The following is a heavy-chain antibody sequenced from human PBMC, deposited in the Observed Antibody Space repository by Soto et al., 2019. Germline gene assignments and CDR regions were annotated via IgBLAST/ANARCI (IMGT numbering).Heavy chain of an antibody. V-gene: IGHV3-23*01. Sequence: EAQLLESGGGLVKSGGSLRLSCVASGFTFSKYAMTWVRQAPGKGLEWVSSISSNGMTTDYADSVKGRFTISRDNSRNTLSLQMDSLRGDDAALYYCAKDKYTDSVRRVWFFDFWGRGTLVTVSS. CDR2: ISSNGMTT. CDR3: AKDKYTDSVRRVWFFDF. D-gene: IGHD3-16*01. J-gene: IGHJ2*01. CDR1: GFTFSKYA.